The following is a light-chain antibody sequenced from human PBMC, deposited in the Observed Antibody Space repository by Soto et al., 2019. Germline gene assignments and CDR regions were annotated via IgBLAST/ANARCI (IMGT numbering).Light chain of an antibody. CDR2: GAS. CDR3: QQRSNWPPT. Sequence: VLTQSPATLSVSPGERATLSCRASQNVGSNLAWYQHKPGQAPRLLISGASTRATGVPARFSGSGSGTDFTLTISSLEPEDFAVYYCQQRSNWPPTFGQGTRLEI. CDR1: QNVGSN. J-gene: IGKJ5*01. V-gene: IGKV3-11*01.